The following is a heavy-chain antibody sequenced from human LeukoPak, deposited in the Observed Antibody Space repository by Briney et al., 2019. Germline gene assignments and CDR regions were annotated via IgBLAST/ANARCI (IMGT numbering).Heavy chain of an antibody. CDR1: GYTFTGYY. V-gene: IGHV1-2*02. Sequence: GASVKVSCKASGYTFTGYYLHWVRQAPGQGLEWMGWINPNSGGTNYAQKFQGRVTMTRDTSISTAYMELSRLRSDDTAVYYCASCYYDSSGYSFDYWGQGTLVTVSS. D-gene: IGHD3-22*01. CDR3: ASCYYDSSGYSFDY. CDR2: INPNSGGT. J-gene: IGHJ4*02.